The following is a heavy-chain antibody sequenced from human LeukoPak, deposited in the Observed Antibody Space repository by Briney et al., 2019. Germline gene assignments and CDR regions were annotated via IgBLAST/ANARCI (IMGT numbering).Heavy chain of an antibody. CDR2: ISSSSSTI. V-gene: IGHV3-48*01. CDR3: ARGFTMLGTDY. Sequence: GGSLRLSCAASGFTFSTNAMNWIRQAPGKGLEWVSYISSSSSTIYYADSVKGRFTISRDNAKNSLYLQMNSLRAEDTAVYYCARGFTMLGTDYWGQGTLVTVSS. CDR1: GFTFSTNA. D-gene: IGHD3-10*02. J-gene: IGHJ4*02.